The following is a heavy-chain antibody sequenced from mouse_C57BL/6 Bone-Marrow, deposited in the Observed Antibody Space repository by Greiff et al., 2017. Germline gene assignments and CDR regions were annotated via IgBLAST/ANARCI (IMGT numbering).Heavy chain of an antibody. Sequence: QVQLQQPGAELVKPGASVKLSCKASGYTFTSYWMHWVKQRPGQGLEWIGMIHPNSGSTNYNEKFKSKATLTVDKSSSTASMQLSSLTSEDSAVYYCARKNYSNCRYYYAMDYWGQGTSVTVSS. D-gene: IGHD2-5*01. CDR1: GYTFTSYW. CDR3: ARKNYSNCRYYYAMDY. J-gene: IGHJ4*01. CDR2: IHPNSGST. V-gene: IGHV1-64*01.